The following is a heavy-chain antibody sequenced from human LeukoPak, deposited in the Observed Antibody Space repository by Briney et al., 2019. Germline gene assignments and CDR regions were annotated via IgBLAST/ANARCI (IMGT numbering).Heavy chain of an antibody. V-gene: IGHV3-30-3*01. D-gene: IGHD6-25*01. CDR3: AKEGGGAFDV. CDR2: ISYDGSNK. CDR1: GFTFSSYA. Sequence: GGSLRLSCAASGFTFSSYAMHWVHQAPGKGLEWVAVISYDGSNKYYADSVKGRFTISRDNSKNTLYLQVNSLRAEDTAVYFCAKEGGGAFDVWGQGTTVIVSS. J-gene: IGHJ3*01.